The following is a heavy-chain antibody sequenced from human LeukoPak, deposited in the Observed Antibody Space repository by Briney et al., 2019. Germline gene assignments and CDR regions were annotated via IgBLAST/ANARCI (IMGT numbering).Heavy chain of an antibody. J-gene: IGHJ4*02. CDR1: GFTFSSYA. D-gene: IGHD6-19*01. V-gene: IGHV3-30*01. CDR3: ARTRYSSGWLDY. Sequence: GGSLRLSCAASGFTFSSYAMHWVRQAPGKGLEWVAVISYDGSNKYYADSVKGRFTISRDNSKNTLYLQMNSLRAEDTAVYYCARTRYSSGWLDYWGQGTLVTVYS. CDR2: ISYDGSNK.